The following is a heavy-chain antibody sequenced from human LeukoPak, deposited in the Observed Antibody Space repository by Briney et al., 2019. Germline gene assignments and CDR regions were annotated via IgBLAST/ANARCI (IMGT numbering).Heavy chain of an antibody. CDR1: GFTFSSYA. D-gene: IGHD1-26*01. CDR2: IYSGGST. CDR3: ARVEGGSYYFDY. V-gene: IGHV3-53*01. J-gene: IGHJ4*02. Sequence: PGGSLRLSCAASGFTFSSYAMSWVRQAPGKGLEWVSVIYSGGSTYYADSVKGRFTISRDNSKNTLYLQMNSLRAEDTAVYYCARVEGGSYYFDYWGQGTLVTVSS.